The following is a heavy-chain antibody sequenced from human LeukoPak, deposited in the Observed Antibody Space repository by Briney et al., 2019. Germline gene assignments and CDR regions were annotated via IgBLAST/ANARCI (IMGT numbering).Heavy chain of an antibody. Sequence: ASLKVSCKASVYTFTGYYMHWVRQAPGQRLEWMGWINPNSGGTNYAQKFQGRVTMTRDTSISTAYMELSRLRSDDTAVYYCASQGHDSSGYYFRYWGQGTLVTVSS. CDR1: VYTFTGYY. J-gene: IGHJ4*02. CDR2: INPNSGGT. V-gene: IGHV1-2*02. CDR3: ASQGHDSSGYYFRY. D-gene: IGHD3-22*01.